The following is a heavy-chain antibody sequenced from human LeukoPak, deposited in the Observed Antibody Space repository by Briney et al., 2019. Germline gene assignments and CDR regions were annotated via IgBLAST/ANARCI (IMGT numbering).Heavy chain of an antibody. CDR3: AKGGGPVIAVAGRFDY. CDR2: ISYDGSNK. J-gene: IGHJ4*02. CDR1: GFTFSSYA. V-gene: IGHV3-30*04. Sequence: GGSLRLSCAASGFTFSSYAMHWVRQAPGKGLEWVAVISYDGSNKYYADSVKGRFTISRDNSKSTLYLQMNSLRAEDTAVYYCAKGGGPVIAVAGRFDYWGQGTLVTVSS. D-gene: IGHD6-19*01.